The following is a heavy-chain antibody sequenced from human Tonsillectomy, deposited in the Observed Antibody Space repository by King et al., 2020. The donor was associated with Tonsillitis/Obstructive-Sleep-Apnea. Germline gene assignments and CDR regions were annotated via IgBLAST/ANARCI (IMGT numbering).Heavy chain of an antibody. CDR2: ISGNSRGT. CDR3: AKVPYSGTHYYFAY. J-gene: IGHJ4*02. V-gene: IGHV3-23*04. Sequence: VQLVESGGGLVQPGGSLRLSCAASGFTFTNYAMSWVRQAPGKGLEWVSAISGNSRGTYYADSVKGRFTISRDNSQSTLHRQMNSLRAEDTAVYYCAKVPYSGTHYYFAYSGQGTLVTVPS. CDR1: GFTFTNYA. D-gene: IGHD1-26*01.